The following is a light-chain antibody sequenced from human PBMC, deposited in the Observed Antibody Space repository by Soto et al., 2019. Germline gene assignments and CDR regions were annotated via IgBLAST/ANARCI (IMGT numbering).Light chain of an antibody. J-gene: IGLJ2*01. CDR1: SGSIASNY. CDR2: EDD. V-gene: IGLV6-57*02. CDR3: QSYDSSNHVV. Sequence: NFMLTQPHSVSASPGKTITISCTGSSGSIASNYVQWYQQRPGSAPTTVIYEDDQRPSGVPDRFSASIDSSSNSASLIIYGLKTEDEADYYCQSYDSSNHVVFGGGTQLTVL.